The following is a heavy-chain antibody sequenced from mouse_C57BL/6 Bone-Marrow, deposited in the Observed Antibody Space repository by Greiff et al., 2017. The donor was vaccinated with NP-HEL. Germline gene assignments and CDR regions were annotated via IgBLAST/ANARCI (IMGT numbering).Heavy chain of an antibody. CDR1: GYSFTGYY. CDR3: AREGALLLPFAY. J-gene: IGHJ3*01. Sequence: EVKLMESGPELVKPGASVKISCKASGYSFTGYYMNWVKQSPEKSLEWIGEINPSTGGTTYNQKFKAKATLTVDKSSSTAYMQLKSLTSEDSAVYYCAREGALLLPFAYWGQGTLVTVSA. D-gene: IGHD1-1*01. CDR2: INPSTGGT. V-gene: IGHV1-42*01.